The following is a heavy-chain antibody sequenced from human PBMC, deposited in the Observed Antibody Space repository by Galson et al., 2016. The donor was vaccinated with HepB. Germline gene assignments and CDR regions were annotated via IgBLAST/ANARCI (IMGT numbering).Heavy chain of an antibody. J-gene: IGHJ5*01. D-gene: IGHD1-26*01. CDR3: AKERGSYARYNWFDS. CDR1: GFTFSSYA. CDR2: VSGSDGRS. V-gene: IGHV3-23*01. Sequence: SLRLSCAASGFTFSSYAMSWVRQAPGQGLAWVSVVSGSDGRSSYADAVKGRFTISRDNSKNTLSLQMNSLRAEDKAGYYCAKERGSYARYNWFDSWGQGTLVTVSS.